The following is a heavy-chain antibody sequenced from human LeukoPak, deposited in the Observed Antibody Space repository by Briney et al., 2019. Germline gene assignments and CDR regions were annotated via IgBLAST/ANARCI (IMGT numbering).Heavy chain of an antibody. CDR1: GYTFTGYY. Sequence: ASVKVSCKASGYTFTGYYMHWVRQAPGQGLEWMGWINPNSGGTNYAQKFQGRVTMTRDTSISTAYMELRSLRSDDTAVYYCALAVAGTKGNFDYWGQGTLVTVSS. J-gene: IGHJ4*02. D-gene: IGHD6-19*01. CDR3: ALAVAGTKGNFDY. CDR2: INPNSGGT. V-gene: IGHV1-2*02.